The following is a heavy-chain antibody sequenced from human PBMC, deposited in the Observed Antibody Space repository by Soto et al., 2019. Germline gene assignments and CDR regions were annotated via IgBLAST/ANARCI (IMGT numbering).Heavy chain of an antibody. CDR3: AKDLSIAVAGSYYYYGMDV. CDR1: GFTFSSYG. V-gene: IGHV3-30*18. CDR2: ISYDGSNK. J-gene: IGHJ6*02. Sequence: QVQLVESGGGVVQPGRSLRLSCAASGFTFSSYGMHWVRQAPGKGLEWVAVISYDGSNKYYADSVKGRFTISRDNSKNSLYLQMNSLRAEDTDVYYCAKDLSIAVAGSYYYYGMDVWGQGTTFTVCS. D-gene: IGHD6-19*01.